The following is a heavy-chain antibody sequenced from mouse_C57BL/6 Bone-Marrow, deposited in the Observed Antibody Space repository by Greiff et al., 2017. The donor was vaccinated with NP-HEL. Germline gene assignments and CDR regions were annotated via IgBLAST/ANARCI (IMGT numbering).Heavy chain of an antibody. Sequence: QVQLQQPGAELVKPGASVKMSCKASGYTFTSYWITWVKLRPGQGLEWIGDIYPGSGSTNYNEKFKSKATLTVDTSSSTAYMQLSSLTSEDSAVYYCAREGMVTTGFAYWGQGTLVTVSA. V-gene: IGHV1-55*01. J-gene: IGHJ3*01. CDR3: AREGMVTTGFAY. CDR2: IYPGSGST. CDR1: GYTFTSYW. D-gene: IGHD2-2*01.